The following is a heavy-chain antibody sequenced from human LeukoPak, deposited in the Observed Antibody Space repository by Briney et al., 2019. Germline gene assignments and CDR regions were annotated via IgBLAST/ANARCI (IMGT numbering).Heavy chain of an antibody. CDR3: ARGAYGDYYFDY. D-gene: IGHD4-17*01. Sequence: SETLSLTCTVSGGFISSYYWTWIRQPPGKGLEWIAYIYYSGSTNYNPSLKSRVTISVDTSKNLFSLKLSSVTAADTAVYYCARGAYGDYYFDYWGQGTLVTVSS. J-gene: IGHJ4*02. CDR1: GGFISSYY. CDR2: IYYSGST. V-gene: IGHV4-59*01.